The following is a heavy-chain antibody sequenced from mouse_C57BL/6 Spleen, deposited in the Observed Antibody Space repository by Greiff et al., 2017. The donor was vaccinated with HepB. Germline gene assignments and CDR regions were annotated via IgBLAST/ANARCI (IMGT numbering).Heavy chain of an antibody. V-gene: IGHV1-9*01. D-gene: IGHD1-1*01. J-gene: IGHJ1*03. CDR3: ARGIATVGAYEYFDV. CDR2: ILPGSGST. Sequence: QVQLQQSGAELMKPGASVKLSCKATGYTFTGYWIEWVKQRPGHGLEWIGEILPGSGSTNYTEKFKGKATFTADTSSNTAYMQLSSLTTEDSAIYYCARGIATVGAYEYFDVWGTGTTVTVSS. CDR1: GYTFTGYW.